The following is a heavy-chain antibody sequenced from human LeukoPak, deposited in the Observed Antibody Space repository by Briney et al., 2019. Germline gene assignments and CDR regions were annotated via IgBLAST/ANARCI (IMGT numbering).Heavy chain of an antibody. D-gene: IGHD2-8*01. J-gene: IGHJ4*02. CDR3: WRPYCTNSICSSSVVDS. V-gene: IGHV4-39*01. CDR2: FYYSGST. Sequence: SEALSLTCIGSVCSISSSSYDGVWMRRPPGGGLVGIGCFYYSGSTYYNASLKSRVPISEDTSKNQVFLTLNSVTAADTACLLCWRPYCTNSICSSSVVDSWGQGTLVTVSS. CDR1: VCSISSSSYD.